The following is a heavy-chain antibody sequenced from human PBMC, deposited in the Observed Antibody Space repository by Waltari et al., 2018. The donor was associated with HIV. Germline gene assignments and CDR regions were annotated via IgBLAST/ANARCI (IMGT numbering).Heavy chain of an antibody. V-gene: IGHV4-59*01. CDR3: ARDYYDSSGSSYGMDV. CDR2: IYYGGST. D-gene: IGHD3-22*01. Sequence: QVQLQESGPGLVKPSETLSLTCTVSGGSISSYYWSWIPQPPGKGLEWIGYIYYGGSTNDNPALKRRVTISVDTYKNQCSLKLSSVTAADTAVYYCARDYYDSSGSSYGMDVWGQGTTVTVSS. J-gene: IGHJ6*02. CDR1: GGSISSYY.